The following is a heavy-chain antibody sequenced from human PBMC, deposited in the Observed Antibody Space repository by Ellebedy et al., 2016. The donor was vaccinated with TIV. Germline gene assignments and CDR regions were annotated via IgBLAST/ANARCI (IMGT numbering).Heavy chain of an antibody. CDR1: GYTFTGYY. CDR3: ARPGRRGYSNGYAY. J-gene: IGHJ4*02. V-gene: IGHV1-2*02. D-gene: IGHD5-18*01. CDR2: INPNSGGT. Sequence: AASVKVSCKASGYTFTGYYMHWVRQAPGQGLEWMGWINPNSGGTNYAQKFQGRVTMTRDTSTSTVYMELSSLRSEDTAVYYCARPGRRGYSNGYAYWGQGTLVTVSS.